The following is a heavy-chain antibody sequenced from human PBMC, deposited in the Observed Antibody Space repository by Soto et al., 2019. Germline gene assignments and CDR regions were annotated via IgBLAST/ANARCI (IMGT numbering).Heavy chain of an antibody. V-gene: IGHV4-34*01. D-gene: IGHD3-9*01. CDR1: GVSISSVSISSNY. CDR3: ARGRLTDGRKRVRRSYWYFDL. J-gene: IGHJ2*01. CDR2: INHSGST. Sequence: PSETLSLTCTVSGVSISSVSISSNYWSWIRQPPGKGLEWIGEINHSGSTNYNPSLKSRVTISVETSKNQFSLKLSSVTAADTAVYYCARGRLTDGRKRVRRSYWYFDLWGRGTLVTVSS.